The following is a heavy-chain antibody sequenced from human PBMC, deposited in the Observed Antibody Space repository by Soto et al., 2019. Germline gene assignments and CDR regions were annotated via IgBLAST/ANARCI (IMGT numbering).Heavy chain of an antibody. CDR1: GFNLRDQA. CDR3: VKTYTGV. D-gene: IGHD3-10*01. V-gene: IGHV3-23*01. CDR2: ISGMEDRT. Sequence: LQSGGGIAQPGGSLRLSCRASGFNLRDQALSWVRQAPGGGLEWVSGISGMEDRTNYADFVKGRFFISKDRAKNTLILQMNGLRDDDTAVYYCVKTYTGVWGQGTQVTVSS. J-gene: IGHJ4*02.